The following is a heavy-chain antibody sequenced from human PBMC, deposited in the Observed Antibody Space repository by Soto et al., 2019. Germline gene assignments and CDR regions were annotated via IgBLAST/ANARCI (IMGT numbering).Heavy chain of an antibody. Sequence: SETLSLTCTVSGGSISSSSYYWGWIRQPPGKGLEWIGSIYYSGSTYYNPSLKSRVTISVDTSKNQFSLKLSSVTAADTAVYYCAEGYCSSTSCSRYYYYGMDVWGQGTTVS. CDR1: GGSISSSSYY. CDR3: AEGYCSSTSCSRYYYYGMDV. D-gene: IGHD2-2*01. V-gene: IGHV4-39*01. CDR2: IYYSGST. J-gene: IGHJ6*02.